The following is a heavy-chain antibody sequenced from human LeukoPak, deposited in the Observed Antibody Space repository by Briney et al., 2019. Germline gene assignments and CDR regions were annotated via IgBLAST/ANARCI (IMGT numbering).Heavy chain of an antibody. V-gene: IGHV3-30*04. CDR2: LPPDGSYQ. CDR1: GFTFSYYT. D-gene: IGHD6-13*01. CDR3: ARGLHDRSWYGAH. J-gene: IGHJ4*02. Sequence: GRSLRLSCAASGFTFSYYTMQWVRQAPGKGLEWVALLPPDGSYQYYADSLKGRFTISRDNFKNALYLQMNSLRLEGTAVYYCARGLHDRSWYGAHWGQGTLLSVSS.